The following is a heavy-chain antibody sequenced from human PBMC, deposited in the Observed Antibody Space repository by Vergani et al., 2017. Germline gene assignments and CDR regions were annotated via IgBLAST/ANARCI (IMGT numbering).Heavy chain of an antibody. Sequence: VQLVESGGGLVQPGGSLRLSCAASGFTFSSYWMSWIRQAPGKGLEWVSYISSSGSTIYYADSVKGRFTISRDNAKNSLYLQMNSLRAEDTAVYYCARAPGYSSSWFDYYYYYGMDVWGQGTTVTVSS. V-gene: IGHV3-11*01. J-gene: IGHJ6*02. CDR2: ISSSGSTI. CDR1: GFTFSSYW. D-gene: IGHD6-13*01. CDR3: ARAPGYSSSWFDYYYYYGMDV.